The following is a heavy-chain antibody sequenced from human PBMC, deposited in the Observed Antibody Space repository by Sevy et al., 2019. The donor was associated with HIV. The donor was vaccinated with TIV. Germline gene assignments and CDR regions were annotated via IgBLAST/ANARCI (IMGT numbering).Heavy chain of an antibody. CDR3: ARGNYFDY. Sequence: SETLSLTCAVYGGSFSGYYWSWIRQPPGKGLEWIGEINHSGSTNYNPSLKSRVTISVDTSKNQFSLKLSSVTAADTAVYYCARGNYFDYWGQGTLLTVSS. J-gene: IGHJ4*02. CDR2: INHSGST. V-gene: IGHV4-34*01. CDR1: GGSFSGYY.